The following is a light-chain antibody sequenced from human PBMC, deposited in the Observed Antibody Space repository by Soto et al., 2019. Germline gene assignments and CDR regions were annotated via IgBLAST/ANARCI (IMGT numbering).Light chain of an antibody. J-gene: IGLJ3*02. CDR2: GNS. Sequence: QSVLTQPPSVSGAPGQRVTISCTGSSSNIGAGYDVHWYQQLPGTAPKLLIYGNSNRPSGVPDRFSGSKSGTSASLAITGLKAEDEADYYCQSYDSSLSGYRVFGGGTQLTVL. V-gene: IGLV1-40*01. CDR3: QSYDSSLSGYRV. CDR1: SSNIGAGYD.